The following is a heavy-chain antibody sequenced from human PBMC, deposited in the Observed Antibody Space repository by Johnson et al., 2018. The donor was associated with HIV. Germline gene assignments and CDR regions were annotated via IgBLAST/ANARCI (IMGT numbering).Heavy chain of an antibody. V-gene: IGHV3-11*04. D-gene: IGHD6-6*01. CDR1: GFTFSDYY. J-gene: IGHJ3*02. CDR2: ISSSGSTI. Sequence: QVQLVESGGGLVKPGGSLRLSCAASGFTFSDYYMSWIRQAPGKGLEWVSYISSSGSTIYYADSVKGRFTISRDNSKNTLNLQMNSLRAEDTAVYYCAKDPNRWEQLAYAFDIWGRGTMVTVSS. CDR3: AKDPNRWEQLAYAFDI.